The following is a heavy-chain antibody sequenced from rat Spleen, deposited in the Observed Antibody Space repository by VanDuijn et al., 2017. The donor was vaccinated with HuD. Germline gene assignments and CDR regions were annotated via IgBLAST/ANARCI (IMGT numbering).Heavy chain of an antibody. CDR2: ISDDGSTT. D-gene: IGHD1-1*01. CDR1: GFTFSDFY. V-gene: IGHV5-29*01. Sequence: EVQLVESDGGLVQPGRSLKLSCAASGFTFSDFYMAWVRQAPTKGLEWVATISDDGSTTYYRDSVKGRFTISRDNAKSTLYLQMDSLRSEDTATYYCASLLQWSPFDYWGQGVMVTVSS. J-gene: IGHJ2*01. CDR3: ASLLQWSPFDY.